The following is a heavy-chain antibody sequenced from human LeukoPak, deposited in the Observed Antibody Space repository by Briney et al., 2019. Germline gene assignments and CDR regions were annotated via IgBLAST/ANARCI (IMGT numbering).Heavy chain of an antibody. J-gene: IGHJ3*02. D-gene: IGHD2-2*01. CDR3: TTEYCSSTSCFVSAFDI. CDR2: ISSSGTSM. CDR1: GFIFSGYS. V-gene: IGHV3-48*04. Sequence: GGSLRLSCAASGFIFSGYSMNWVRQAPGKGLEWISYISSSGTSMYYADSVKGRFTISRDNPKKSLYLQMNSLKTEDTAVYYCTTEYCSSTSCFVSAFDIWGQGTMVTVPS.